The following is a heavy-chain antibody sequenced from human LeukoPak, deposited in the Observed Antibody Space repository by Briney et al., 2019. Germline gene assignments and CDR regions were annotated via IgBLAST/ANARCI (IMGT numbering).Heavy chain of an antibody. D-gene: IGHD4-17*01. CDR3: ARRNYGDYDHYFDY. CDR1: GGSFSTYY. V-gene: IGHV4-59*08. Sequence: SETLSLTCTVSGGSFSTYYWSWIRQPPGEGLEWIGYVSYSGRTNYNPSLKSRVTISVDTSRNQFSLKLSSVTAADTAVYYCARRNYGDYDHYFDYWGQGTLVTVSS. J-gene: IGHJ4*02. CDR2: VSYSGRT.